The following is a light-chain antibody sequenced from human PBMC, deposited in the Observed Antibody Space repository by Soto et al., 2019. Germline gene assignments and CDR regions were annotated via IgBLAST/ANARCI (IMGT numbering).Light chain of an antibody. J-gene: IGKJ3*01. V-gene: IGKV1-39*01. CDR3: QQTYSFPLA. CDR2: AAS. Sequence: DVQMTQSPSSLSAFVGYRFTITCRASQSINTFLNWYQQKPGKAPKLLIYAASSLQSEVPSRCSGSGSGTDFTLTISSLQPEDFETYYCQQTYSFPLAFGPGTKVDIK. CDR1: QSINTF.